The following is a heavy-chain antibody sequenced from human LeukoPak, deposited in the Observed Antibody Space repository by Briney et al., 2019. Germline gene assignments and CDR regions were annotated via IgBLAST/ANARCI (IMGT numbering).Heavy chain of an antibody. Sequence: SETLSLTCTVSGGSISSYYWSWIRQPPGKGLEWIGYIYYSGSTNYNPSLKSRVTISVDTSKNQFSLKLSSVTAADTAVYYCARHRYSYGYGTDYWGQGTLVTVSS. CDR3: ARHRYSYGYGTDY. V-gene: IGHV4-59*08. J-gene: IGHJ4*02. CDR1: GGSISSYY. D-gene: IGHD5-18*01. CDR2: IYYSGST.